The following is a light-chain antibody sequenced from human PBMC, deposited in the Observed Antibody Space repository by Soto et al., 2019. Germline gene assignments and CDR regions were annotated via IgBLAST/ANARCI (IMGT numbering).Light chain of an antibody. CDR1: QDIRKY. J-gene: IGKJ3*01. CDR2: GAS. CDR3: QHYDNRPPFT. V-gene: IGKV1-33*01. Sequence: DIPMTQSPSSLSASIGDRVTITCQASQDIRKYLNWYQQKPGRAPKLLIYGASNLETGVPSRFSGSGYGTDFIFTISSQQLEAIATYYCQHYDNRPPFTFGPGTKVAIK.